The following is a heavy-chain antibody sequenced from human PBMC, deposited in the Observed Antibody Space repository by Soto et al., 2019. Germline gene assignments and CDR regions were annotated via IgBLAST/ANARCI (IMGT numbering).Heavy chain of an antibody. CDR3: ARDTSIGGPAD. CDR1: GGSISSYY. V-gene: IGHV4-59*01. J-gene: IGHJ4*02. Sequence: QVQLQESGPGLVKPSETLSLTCTVSGGSISSYYWSWIRQPPGKGLEWIGYIYYSGSTNYNPSLTSRVTLSVDIPKIKVPLHVRPVTAADTAVYYCARDTSIGGPADWGPGTLVSVSS. D-gene: IGHD6-19*01. CDR2: IYYSGST.